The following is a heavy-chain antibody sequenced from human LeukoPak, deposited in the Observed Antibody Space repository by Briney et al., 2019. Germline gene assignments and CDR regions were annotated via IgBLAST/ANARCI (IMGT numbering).Heavy chain of an antibody. Sequence: GGSLRLSCAASRFAFSNYAMHWVRQAPGKGLEWVAVISYDGSNKYYADSVKGRFTISRDISKNTLYLQMNSLRAEDTAVYYCARVSRAVGNYYVEYWGQGTLVTVSS. D-gene: IGHD1-7*01. CDR3: ARVSRAVGNYYVEY. CDR1: RFAFSNYA. V-gene: IGHV3-30-3*01. CDR2: ISYDGSNK. J-gene: IGHJ4*02.